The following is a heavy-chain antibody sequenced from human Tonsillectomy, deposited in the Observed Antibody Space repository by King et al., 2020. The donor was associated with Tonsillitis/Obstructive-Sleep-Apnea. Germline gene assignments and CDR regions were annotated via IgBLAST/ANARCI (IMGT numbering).Heavy chain of an antibody. V-gene: IGHV1-18*01. Sequence: QLVQSGAEVKKPGASVKVSCKASGYTFTSSGISWVRQAPGQGLEWMGWISAYNGNTNYAQKLQGRVTMTTDTSTSTAYMELRSLRSDDTAVYYCAIDFCTSPSCSQRYFDYWAQGTLLTVSS. J-gene: IGHJ4*02. CDR2: ISAYNGNT. CDR1: GYTFTSSG. D-gene: IGHD2-2*01. CDR3: AIDFCTSPSCSQRYFDY.